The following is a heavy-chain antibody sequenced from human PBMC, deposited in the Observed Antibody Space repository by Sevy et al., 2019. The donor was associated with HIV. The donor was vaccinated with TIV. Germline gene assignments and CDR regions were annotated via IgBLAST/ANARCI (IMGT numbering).Heavy chain of an antibody. Sequence: GGSLRLSCAASGFTFSSYWMHWVRQAPGKGLVWVSRINSDGSSTSYADSVKGRFTISRDNVKNTLYLQMNSLRAEDTAVYYCARVRLYYDSSAEAGDAFDIWGQGTMVTVSS. D-gene: IGHD3-22*01. CDR1: GFTFSSYW. J-gene: IGHJ3*02. CDR2: INSDGSST. V-gene: IGHV3-74*01. CDR3: ARVRLYYDSSAEAGDAFDI.